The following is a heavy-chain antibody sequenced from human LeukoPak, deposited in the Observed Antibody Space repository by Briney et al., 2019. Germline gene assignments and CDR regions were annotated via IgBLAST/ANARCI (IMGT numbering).Heavy chain of an antibody. CDR3: ARHGPKYSRGWYGTGDAFDI. J-gene: IGHJ3*02. V-gene: IGHV4-59*08. CDR1: GGSLSSSY. Sequence: SETLSLTCTVSGGSLSSSYWSWIRPPPGKGLEWIGYLFYSGSTNYNPSLKSRVTISVDTSKNQFSLKLSSVTAADTGVYYCARHGPKYSRGWYGTGDAFDIWGQGTMVTVSS. D-gene: IGHD6-19*01. CDR2: LFYSGST.